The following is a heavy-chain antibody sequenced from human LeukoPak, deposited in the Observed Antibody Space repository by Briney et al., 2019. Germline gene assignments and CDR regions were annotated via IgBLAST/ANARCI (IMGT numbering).Heavy chain of an antibody. D-gene: IGHD3-22*01. Sequence: TSETLSLTCTVSGGSISSYYWSWTRQPPGKGLEWIGYIYYSGSTNYNPSLKSRVTISVDTSKNQFSLKLSSATAADTAVYYCARDRGYYYDSHWFDPWGQGTLVTVSS. V-gene: IGHV4-59*01. CDR3: ARDRGYYYDSHWFDP. CDR1: GGSISSYY. CDR2: IYYSGST. J-gene: IGHJ5*02.